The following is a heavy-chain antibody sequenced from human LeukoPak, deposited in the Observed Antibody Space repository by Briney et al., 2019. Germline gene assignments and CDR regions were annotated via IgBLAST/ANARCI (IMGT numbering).Heavy chain of an antibody. CDR2: ISSSSSYI. D-gene: IGHD5-12*01. CDR3: ARAWGEYSGYDYGYYYYGMDV. CDR1: GFTFSSYS. Sequence: PGGSLRLSCAASGFTFSSYSMNWVRQAPGRGLEWVSSISSSSSYIYYADSVKGRFTISRDNAKNSLYLQMNSLRAEDTAVYYCARAWGEYSGYDYGYYYYGMDVWGQGTTVTVSS. V-gene: IGHV3-21*01. J-gene: IGHJ6*02.